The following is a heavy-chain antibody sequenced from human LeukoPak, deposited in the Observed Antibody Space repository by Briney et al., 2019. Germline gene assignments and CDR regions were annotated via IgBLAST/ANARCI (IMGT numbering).Heavy chain of an antibody. D-gene: IGHD6-19*01. CDR3: AKWSQSVAVY. Sequence: GGSLRLSCAASGFTFTNYGMSWVRQAPGRGLEWVSAISGSGGSTYYADSVKGRFTISRDNSKNTLYLQMNSLRAEDTAVYYCAKWSQSVAVYWGQGTLVTVSS. J-gene: IGHJ4*02. V-gene: IGHV3-23*01. CDR2: ISGSGGST. CDR1: GFTFTNYG.